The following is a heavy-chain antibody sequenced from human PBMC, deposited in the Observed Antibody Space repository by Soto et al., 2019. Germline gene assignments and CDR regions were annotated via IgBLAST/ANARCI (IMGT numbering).Heavy chain of an antibody. D-gene: IGHD6-19*01. CDR1: GYIFTGYY. J-gene: IGHJ4*02. CDR2: INPNSGDT. Sequence: ASVKVSCKASGYIFTGYYMHWVRQAPGQGLEWMGWINPNSGDTNYTQKFQGWVTMTRDTSISTAYMELSRLRSDDTAVYYCATSRISIAVAGETEYYFDYWGQGTLVTV. V-gene: IGHV1-2*04. CDR3: ATSRISIAVAGETEYYFDY.